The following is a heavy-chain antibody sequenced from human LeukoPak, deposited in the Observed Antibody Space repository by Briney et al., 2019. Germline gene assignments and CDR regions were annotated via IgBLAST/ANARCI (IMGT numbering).Heavy chain of an antibody. Sequence: GASVKVSCKASGYTFTSYAMNWVRQAPGQGLEWMGWINTNTGNPTYAQGFTGRFVFSLDTSVSTAYLQISSLKAEDTAVYYCATRGITYDSSGYEYFQHWGQGTLVTVSS. CDR1: GYTFTSYA. CDR3: ATRGITYDSSGYEYFQH. J-gene: IGHJ1*01. V-gene: IGHV7-4-1*02. CDR2: INTNTGNP. D-gene: IGHD3-22*01.